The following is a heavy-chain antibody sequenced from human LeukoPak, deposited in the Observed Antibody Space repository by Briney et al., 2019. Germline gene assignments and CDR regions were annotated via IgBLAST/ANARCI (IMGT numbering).Heavy chain of an antibody. Sequence: ASVKVSCKASGYTFTTYAINWVRQAPGQGLEWMGWINPNSGGTNYAQKFQGRATMTRDTSIRTAYVELSGLRSDDTAVYYCACVVGATSEKSNWGQGILVTVSS. CDR1: GYTFTTYA. CDR3: ACVVGATSEKSN. CDR2: INPNSGGT. D-gene: IGHD1-26*01. V-gene: IGHV1-2*02. J-gene: IGHJ4*02.